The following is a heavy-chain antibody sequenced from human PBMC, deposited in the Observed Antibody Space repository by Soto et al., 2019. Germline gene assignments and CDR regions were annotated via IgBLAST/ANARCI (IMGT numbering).Heavy chain of an antibody. CDR2: MNPNSGNT. CDR1: GYTFTSYD. V-gene: IGHV1-8*01. J-gene: IGHJ6*03. D-gene: IGHD5-12*01. Sequence: ASVKVSCKASGYTFTSYDINWVRQATGQGLEWMGWMNPNSGNTGYAQKFQGRVTMTRNTSISTAYMELSSLRSEDTAVYYCARGPLIVATPEPHDYYYYYMDVWGKGTTVTVSS. CDR3: ARGPLIVATPEPHDYYYYYMDV.